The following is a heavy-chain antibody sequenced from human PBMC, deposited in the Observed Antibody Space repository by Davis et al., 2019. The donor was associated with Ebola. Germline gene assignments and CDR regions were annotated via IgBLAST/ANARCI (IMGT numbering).Heavy chain of an antibody. CDR3: ARDPGIGVAATNADY. J-gene: IGHJ4*02. CDR1: GFTFSSYG. CDR2: ISYDGSNK. D-gene: IGHD2-15*01. Sequence: GESLKISCAASGFTFSSYGMHWVRQAPGKGLEWVAVISYDGSNKYYADSVKGRFTISRGNSKNTLYLQMNSLRAEDTAVYYCARDPGIGVAATNADYWGQGTLVTVSS. V-gene: IGHV3-30*03.